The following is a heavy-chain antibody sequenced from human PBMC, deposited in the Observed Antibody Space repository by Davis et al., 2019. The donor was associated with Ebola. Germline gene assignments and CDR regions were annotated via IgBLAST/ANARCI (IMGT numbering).Heavy chain of an antibody. CDR3: ARDARAIFGVGSFDY. CDR2: IYPGDSDT. D-gene: IGHD3-3*01. J-gene: IGHJ4*02. V-gene: IGHV5-51*01. CDR1: GYSFTNYW. Sequence: GESLKISCKGSGYSFTNYWIGWVRQMPGKGLEWMGIIYPGDSDTRYSPSFQGQVTISADKSISTAYLQWSSLKASDTAMYYCARDARAIFGVGSFDYWGQGTLVTVSS.